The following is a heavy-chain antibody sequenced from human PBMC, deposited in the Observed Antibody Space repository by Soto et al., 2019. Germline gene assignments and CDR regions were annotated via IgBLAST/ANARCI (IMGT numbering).Heavy chain of an antibody. V-gene: IGHV3-23*01. J-gene: IGHJ6*01. Sequence: EVQLLESGGGLVQPGGSLRLSCAASGSTFSSYVMTWVRKAPGKGPEWVSAISGSGSSTNYADSVKGRFTISRDNSKNTLQLQMTSLRAEDTAVYYCAIDHYGMDVWGQGTTVTVSS. CDR2: ISGSGSST. CDR1: GSTFSSYV. CDR3: AIDHYGMDV.